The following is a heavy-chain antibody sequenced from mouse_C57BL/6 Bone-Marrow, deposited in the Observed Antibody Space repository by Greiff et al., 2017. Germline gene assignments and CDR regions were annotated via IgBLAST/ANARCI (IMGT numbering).Heavy chain of an antibody. D-gene: IGHD4-1*01. J-gene: IGHJ2*01. Sequence: EVKVVESGGDLVKPGGSLKLSCAASGFTFSSYGMSWVRQTPDKRLEWVATISSGGSYTYYPDSVKGRFTISRDNAKNTLYLQMSSLKSEDTAMYYCARQNWDYFDYWGQGTTLTVSS. V-gene: IGHV5-6*01. CDR2: ISSGGSYT. CDR1: GFTFSSYG. CDR3: ARQNWDYFDY.